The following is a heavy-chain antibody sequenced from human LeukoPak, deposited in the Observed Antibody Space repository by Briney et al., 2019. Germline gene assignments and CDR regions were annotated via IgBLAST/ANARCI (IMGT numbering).Heavy chain of an antibody. CDR1: GYTFTSYG. D-gene: IGHD2-8*01. Sequence: ASVKVSCKASGYTFTSYGISWVRQAPGQGLEWMGWISAYNGNTNYAQKLQGRVTMTTDTSTSTAYMELRSLRSDDAAVYYCARSIVLMVYAWFDPWGQGTLVTVSS. J-gene: IGHJ5*02. CDR2: ISAYNGNT. V-gene: IGHV1-18*01. CDR3: ARSIVLMVYAWFDP.